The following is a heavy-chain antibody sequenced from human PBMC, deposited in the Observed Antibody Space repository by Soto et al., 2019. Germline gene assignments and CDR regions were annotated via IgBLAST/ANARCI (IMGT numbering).Heavy chain of an antibody. CDR3: ASPLYSSSAYYYSGMDV. Sequence: QVQLVQSGAEVKKPGSSVKVSCKASVGTFSSYAISWVRQAPGQGLEWMGGIIPIFGTANYAQKLQGRVTITADESTSTAYMELSSLRSEDTAVYYCASPLYSSSAYYYSGMDVWGQGTTVTVSS. J-gene: IGHJ6*02. CDR2: IIPIFGTA. D-gene: IGHD6-6*01. CDR1: VGTFSSYA. V-gene: IGHV1-69*12.